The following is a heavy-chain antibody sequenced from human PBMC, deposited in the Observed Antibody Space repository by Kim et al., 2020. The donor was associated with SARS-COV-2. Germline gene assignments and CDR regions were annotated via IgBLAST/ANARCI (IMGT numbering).Heavy chain of an antibody. V-gene: IGHV3-30-3*01. CDR3: ASPDSGSYLSWFDP. Sequence: GGSLRLSCAASGFTFSSYAMHWVRQAPGKGLEWVAVISYDGSNKYYADSVKGRFTISRDNSKNTLYLQMNNLRAEDTAVYYCASPDSGSYLSWFDPWGQG. D-gene: IGHD1-26*01. J-gene: IGHJ5*02. CDR2: ISYDGSNK. CDR1: GFTFSSYA.